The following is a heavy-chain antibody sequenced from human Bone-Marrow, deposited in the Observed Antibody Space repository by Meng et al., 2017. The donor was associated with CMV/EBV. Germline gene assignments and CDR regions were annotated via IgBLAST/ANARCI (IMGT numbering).Heavy chain of an antibody. D-gene: IGHD3-10*01. V-gene: IGHV3-15*01. CDR1: GFTFSNAW. Sequence: GESLKISCAASGFTFSNAWMSWVRQVPGKGLEWVGRIRSKTDGGTIEYVAPVKGRFTIFRDDSKNTLFLQMNSLKIEDTGVYYCVTAYRGTFGGDPWGRGTLVTVSS. CDR2: IRSKTDGGTI. CDR3: VTAYRGTFGGDP. J-gene: IGHJ5*02.